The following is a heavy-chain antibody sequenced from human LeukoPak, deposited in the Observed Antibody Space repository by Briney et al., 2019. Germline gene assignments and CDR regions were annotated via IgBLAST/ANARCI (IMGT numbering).Heavy chain of an antibody. Sequence: SETLSLTCTVSGGSISSSSYYWGWIRQPPGKGLEWIGSIYYSGSTYYNPSLKSRVTMSVDTSKNQFSLKLSSVTAADTAVYYCARPQPRRVRRVNDYMDVWGKGTTVTVSS. J-gene: IGHJ6*03. D-gene: IGHD3-10*01. CDR1: GGSISSSSYY. CDR2: IYYSGST. CDR3: ARPQPRRVRRVNDYMDV. V-gene: IGHV4-39*01.